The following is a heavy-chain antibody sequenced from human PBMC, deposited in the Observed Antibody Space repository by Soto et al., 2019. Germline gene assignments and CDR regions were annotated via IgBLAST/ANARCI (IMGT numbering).Heavy chain of an antibody. CDR1: GFTFNIYG. Sequence: GGSLRLSCAASGFTFNIYGMHWVRQAPDKGLEWVALISYDGSNQYYADSVKGRFTIPRDNSKNTLFLQMNSLRADDTAVYYCAKDQASGQGSFDSWGQGTMVTVSS. CDR2: ISYDGSNQ. CDR3: AKDQASGQGSFDS. J-gene: IGHJ4*02. V-gene: IGHV3-30*18.